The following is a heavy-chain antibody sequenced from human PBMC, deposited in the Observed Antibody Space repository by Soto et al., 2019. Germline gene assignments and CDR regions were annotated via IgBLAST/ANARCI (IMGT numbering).Heavy chain of an antibody. CDR2: ISSSSSYI. CDR1: GFTFSSYS. J-gene: IGHJ4*02. V-gene: IGHV3-21*01. Sequence: EVQLVESGGGLVKPGGSLRLSCAASGFTFSSYSMNWVRQAPGKGLEWVSSISSSSSYIYYADSVKGRFTISRDNAKNSLYLQMNSLRAEDTAVYYCARGQITYSGVTGWGQGTLVTVSS. CDR3: ARGQITYSGVTG. D-gene: IGHD5-12*01.